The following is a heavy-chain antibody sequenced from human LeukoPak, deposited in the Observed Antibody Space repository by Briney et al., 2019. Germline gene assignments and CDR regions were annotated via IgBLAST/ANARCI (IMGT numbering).Heavy chain of an antibody. CDR3: AREGGRIAADGFDY. V-gene: IGHV3-48*01. J-gene: IGHJ4*02. Sequence: GGSLRLSCAASGFTFSSYSMIWVRQAPGKGLEWVSYISSSIITIYYADSVKGRFTISRDNAKNSLYLQMNSLRAEDTAVYYCAREGGRIAADGFDYWGQGTLVTVSS. CDR1: GFTFSSYS. D-gene: IGHD6-13*01. CDR2: ISSSIITI.